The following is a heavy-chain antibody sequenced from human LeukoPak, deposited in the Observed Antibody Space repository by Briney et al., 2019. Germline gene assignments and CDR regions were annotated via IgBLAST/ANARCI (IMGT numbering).Heavy chain of an antibody. D-gene: IGHD3-22*01. Sequence: GESLKISCKGSGYSFTNYWIGWVRQMPGKGLEWMGIIYPGDSDTRYSPSFQGQVTISVDKSISTAYLQWSSLKASDTAMYYRARLPYYDTRGYLDYWGQGTLVIVSS. V-gene: IGHV5-51*01. J-gene: IGHJ4*02. CDR1: GYSFTNYW. CDR3: ARLPYYDTRGYLDY. CDR2: IYPGDSDT.